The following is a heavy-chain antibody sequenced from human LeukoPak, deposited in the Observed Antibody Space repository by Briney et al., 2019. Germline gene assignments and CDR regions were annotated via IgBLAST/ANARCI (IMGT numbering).Heavy chain of an antibody. V-gene: IGHV3-30*04. CDR3: ARGRGQLWSSFDY. D-gene: IGHD5-18*01. CDR1: GFTFSSYA. J-gene: IGHJ4*02. Sequence: GRSLRLSCAASGFTFSSYAVHWVRQAPGKGLEWVAVISYDGSNKYYADSVKGRFTISRDNSKNTLYLQMNSLRAEDTAVYYCARGRGQLWSSFDYWGQGTLVTVSS. CDR2: ISYDGSNK.